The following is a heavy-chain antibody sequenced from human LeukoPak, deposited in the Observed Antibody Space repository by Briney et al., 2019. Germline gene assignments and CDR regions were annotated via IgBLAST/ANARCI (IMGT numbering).Heavy chain of an antibody. V-gene: IGHV3-21*01. CDR3: ARDLSRGLFDY. D-gene: IGHD2-15*01. J-gene: IGHJ4*02. Sequence: TGGSLRLSCAAFGFTFSNYGMNWVRQAPGKGLEWVSSISSSSSYIYYADSVKGRFTISRDNAKNSLYLQMNSLRAEDTAVYSCARDLSRGLFDYWGQGTLVTVSS. CDR1: GFTFSNYG. CDR2: ISSSSSYI.